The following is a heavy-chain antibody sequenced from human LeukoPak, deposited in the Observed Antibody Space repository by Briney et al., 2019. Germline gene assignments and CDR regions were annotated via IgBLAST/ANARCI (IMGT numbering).Heavy chain of an antibody. CDR1: GYTFTGYY. J-gene: IGHJ4*02. Sequence: ASVKVSCKASGYTFTGYYMHWVRQAPGQGLGWMGWINPNSGGTNYAQKFQGRVTMTRDTSISTAYMELSRLRSDDTAVYYCATRTLLWFGELLSDWGQGTLVTVSS. CDR2: INPNSGGT. V-gene: IGHV1-2*02. D-gene: IGHD3-10*01. CDR3: ATRTLLWFGELLSD.